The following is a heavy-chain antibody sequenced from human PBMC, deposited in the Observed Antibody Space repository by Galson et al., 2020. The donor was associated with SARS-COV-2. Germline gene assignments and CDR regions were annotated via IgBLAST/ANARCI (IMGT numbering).Heavy chain of an antibody. Sequence: SVKVSCKASGGTFSSYAISWVRQAPGQGLEWMGGIIPIFGTANYAQKFQGRVTITADESTSTAYMELSSLRSEDTAVYYCARSHVGGLARGDYYYYGMDVWGQGTTVTVSS. V-gene: IGHV1-69*13. CDR1: GGTFSSYA. CDR2: IIPIFGTA. D-gene: IGHD3-10*01. J-gene: IGHJ6*02. CDR3: ARSHVGGLARGDYYYYGMDV.